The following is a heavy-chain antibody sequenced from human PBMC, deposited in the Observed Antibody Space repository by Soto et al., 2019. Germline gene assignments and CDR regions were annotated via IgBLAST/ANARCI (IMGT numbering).Heavy chain of an antibody. D-gene: IGHD2-8*01. Sequence: QLQLQESGPGLVKPSQTLSLTCAVSGGSISSGGYSWSWIRQPPGKGLEWIGYIYHSGSTYYNPSLMSRVTIPVDTSKATFSLELSAVTAAETAVYYCAGGGPANAIAHAFDIWGQGTMVTVSS. J-gene: IGHJ3*02. CDR2: IYHSGST. CDR3: AGGGPANAIAHAFDI. CDR1: GGSISSGGYS. V-gene: IGHV4-30-2*01.